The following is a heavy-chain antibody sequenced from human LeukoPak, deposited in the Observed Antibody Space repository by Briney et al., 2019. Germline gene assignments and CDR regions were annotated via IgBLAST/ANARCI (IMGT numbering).Heavy chain of an antibody. CDR2: ISSSSSYI. D-gene: IGHD3-10*01. CDR3: ERVFGWGVSPLFDY. V-gene: IGHV3-21*01. J-gene: IGHJ4*02. CDR1: GFTFTSYS. Sequence: GGSLRLSCAASGFTFTSYSMNWVRQAPGKGLEWVSSISSSSSYIYYADSVKGRFTISRDNAKNTLSLQMSSLRAEDTAVYYFERVFGWGVSPLFDYWGQGTRVTVSS.